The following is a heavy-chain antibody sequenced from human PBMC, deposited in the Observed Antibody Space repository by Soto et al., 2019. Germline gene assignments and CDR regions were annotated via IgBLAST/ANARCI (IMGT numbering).Heavy chain of an antibody. J-gene: IGHJ5*02. CDR2: IYHSGST. D-gene: IGHD2-8*01. CDR3: ARWWMSAPRFDP. Sequence: QLQLQESGSGLVKPSQTLSLTCAVSGGSISSGGYSWSWIRQPPGKGLEWIGYIYHSGSTYYNPSLTSRVTLSVDRSKNQFSLKLSSVTAADTAVYYCARWWMSAPRFDPWGQGTLVTVSS. CDR1: GGSISSGGYS. V-gene: IGHV4-30-2*01.